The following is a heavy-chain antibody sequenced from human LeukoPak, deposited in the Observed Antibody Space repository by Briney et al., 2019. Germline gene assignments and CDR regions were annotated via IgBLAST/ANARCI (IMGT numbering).Heavy chain of an antibody. CDR1: GGAFSSFA. CDR2: IIPVFVTP. Sequence: SVNVSCKASGGAFSSFAINWVRQTPGQGLEWMGGIIPVFVTPSYAQKFQGRVTITADESTSTAYMELSSLRSEDTAVYYCARDNRHSRYCSGGSCPLPVDYWGQGTLVTVSS. D-gene: IGHD2-15*01. V-gene: IGHV1-69*13. CDR3: ARDNRHSRYCSGGSCPLPVDY. J-gene: IGHJ4*02.